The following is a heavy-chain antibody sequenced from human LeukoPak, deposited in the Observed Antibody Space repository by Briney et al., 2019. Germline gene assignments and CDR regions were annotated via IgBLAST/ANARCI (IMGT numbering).Heavy chain of an antibody. CDR2: INHSGST. CDR3: ARGWGTPTVTTFGVWFDP. J-gene: IGHJ5*02. D-gene: IGHD4-17*01. V-gene: IGHV4-34*01. CDR1: GGSFSGYY. Sequence: SETLSLTCAVYGGSFSGYYWSWIRQPPGKGLEWIGEINHSGSTNYNPSLKSRVTISVDTSKNQFSLKLSSVTAADTAVYYCARGWGTPTVTTFGVWFDPWGQGTLVTVSS.